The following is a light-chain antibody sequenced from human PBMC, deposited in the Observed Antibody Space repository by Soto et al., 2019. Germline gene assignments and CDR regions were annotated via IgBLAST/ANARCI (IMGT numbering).Light chain of an antibody. Sequence: QSVLTQPPSASGTPGQRVTISCSGSSSNIGSNTVNWYQHLPGTAPKLLIYSNNQRPSGVPDRFSGSKSGNTASLTVSGLQAEDEADYYCSSYAGSSNVFGTGTKVTVL. J-gene: IGLJ1*01. CDR2: SNN. CDR1: SSNIGSNT. CDR3: SSYAGSSNV. V-gene: IGLV1-44*01.